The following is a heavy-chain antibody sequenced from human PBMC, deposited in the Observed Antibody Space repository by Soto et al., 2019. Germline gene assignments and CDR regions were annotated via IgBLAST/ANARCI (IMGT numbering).Heavy chain of an antibody. Sequence: QVQLVQSGAEVKKPGSSVKVSCKASGGTFSSYAISWVRQAPGQGLEWMGGIITIFGTANYAQKFQGRVTITADESTSTAYMELSRLRSEDTAVYYCATPGGCGDCYYYFDYWGQGTLVTVYS. V-gene: IGHV1-69*12. CDR1: GGTFSSYA. CDR3: ATPGGCGDCYYYFDY. D-gene: IGHD2-21*02. CDR2: IITIFGTA. J-gene: IGHJ4*02.